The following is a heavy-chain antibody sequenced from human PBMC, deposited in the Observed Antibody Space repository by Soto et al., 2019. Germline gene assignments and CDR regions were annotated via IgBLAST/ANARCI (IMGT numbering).Heavy chain of an antibody. V-gene: IGHV3-53*01. CDR3: ARDRGDPHNYYYYYGMDV. CDR2: IYSGGST. Sequence: GGSLRLSCAASGCTVSSNYMSWVRQAPGKGLEWVSVIYSGGSTYYADSVKGRFTISRDNSKNTLYLQMNSLRAEDTAVYYCARDRGDPHNYYYYYGMDVWGQGTTVTVS. CDR1: GCTVSSNY. J-gene: IGHJ6*02. D-gene: IGHD4-17*01.